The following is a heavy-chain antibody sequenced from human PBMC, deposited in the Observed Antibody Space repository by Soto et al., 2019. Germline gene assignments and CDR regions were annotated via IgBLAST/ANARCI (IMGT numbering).Heavy chain of an antibody. V-gene: IGHV3-11*01. CDR3: ARDRDAIDV. CDR2: ISSLGNII. Sequence: PGGSLRLSCAASGFTFSGYYMSWIRQAPGKGLEWVSYISSLGNIIYYADSVKGRFTISRDNAKNSLYLQMNSLRAEDTAVYYCARDRDAIDVWGQGTMVTVSS. CDR1: GFTFSGYY. J-gene: IGHJ3*01.